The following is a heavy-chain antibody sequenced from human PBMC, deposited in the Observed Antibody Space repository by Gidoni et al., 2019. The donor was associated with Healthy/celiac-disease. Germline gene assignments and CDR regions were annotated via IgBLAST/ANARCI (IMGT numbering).Heavy chain of an antibody. CDR3: ARVGYCSSTSCYGYYYYGMDV. Sequence: QVQLQESGPGLVQPSEPLSLTCTVSGYSISSGCYWGWIRQPPGKGLAWIGSIYHSGSTYYKPSLKSRVTISGDTSKNQFSLKLSSVTSADTAVYYCARVGYCSSTSCYGYYYYGMDVWGQGTTVTVSS. CDR1: GYSISSGCY. V-gene: IGHV4-38-2*02. CDR2: IYHSGST. D-gene: IGHD2-2*01. J-gene: IGHJ6*02.